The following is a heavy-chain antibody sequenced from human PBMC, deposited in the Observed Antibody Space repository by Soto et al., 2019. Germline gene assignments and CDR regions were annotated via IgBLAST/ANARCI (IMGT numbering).Heavy chain of an antibody. CDR2: TRNKANSYTT. J-gene: IGHJ6*02. V-gene: IGHV3-72*01. Sequence: EVPLVESGGGLVQPGGSLRLSFAASGFTFSDHYMDWVRQAPGKGLEWVGRTRNKANSYTTEYAASVKGRFTISRDDSKNSLYLQMNSLKTEDTAVYYCARLAALSYYYYGMDVWGQGTTVTVSS. CDR1: GFTFSDHY. CDR3: ARLAALSYYYYGMDV. D-gene: IGHD6-25*01.